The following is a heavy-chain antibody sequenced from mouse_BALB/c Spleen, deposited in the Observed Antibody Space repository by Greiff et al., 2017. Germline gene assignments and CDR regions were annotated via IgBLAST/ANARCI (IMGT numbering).Heavy chain of an antibody. J-gene: IGHJ4*01. CDR1: GFSFTSYC. CDR3: ARYTSNCYAMDY. V-gene: IGHV1-61*01. Sequence: QVQLQQPGAELVRPGASVKLSCTASGFSFTSYCMYWVKQRPGQGLEWIGMIHPSGSETRLNQKFKDKATLAVDKSSSTAYMQLSSPTSEDSAVYYCARYTSNCYAMDYWGQGTSVTVSS. CDR2: IHPSGSET. D-gene: IGHD4-1*01.